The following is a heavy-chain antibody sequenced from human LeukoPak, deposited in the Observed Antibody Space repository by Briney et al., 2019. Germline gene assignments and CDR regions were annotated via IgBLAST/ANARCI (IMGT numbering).Heavy chain of an antibody. D-gene: IGHD4-23*01. CDR1: GGSISSISSNNYH. V-gene: IGHV4-39*02. Sequence: SETLSLTCIVSGGSISSISSNNYHWGWIRQPPGKGLEWIGSIYYSGSTYYNPSLKSRVTISVDTSKNQFALKLSSVTAADTALYYCAREMGVVTAHGIDVWGQGTTVTVSS. J-gene: IGHJ6*02. CDR2: IYYSGST. CDR3: AREMGVVTAHGIDV.